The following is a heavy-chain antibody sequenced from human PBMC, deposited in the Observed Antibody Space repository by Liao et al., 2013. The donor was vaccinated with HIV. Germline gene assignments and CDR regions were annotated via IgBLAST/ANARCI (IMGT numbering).Heavy chain of an antibody. Sequence: QVQLQQWGAGLLKPSETLSLTCAVYGGSFSSHYWSWIRQSPGKGLEWIGEINHSGSTNYNPSLKSRVTISVDTSKNQFSLKLSSVTAADTAVYYCATLDYYDSSGYPSFPHGAFDIWGQGTMVTVSS. CDR2: INHSGST. D-gene: IGHD3-22*01. V-gene: IGHV4-34*02. CDR3: ATLDYYDSSGYPSFPHGAFDI. CDR1: GGSFSSHY. J-gene: IGHJ3*02.